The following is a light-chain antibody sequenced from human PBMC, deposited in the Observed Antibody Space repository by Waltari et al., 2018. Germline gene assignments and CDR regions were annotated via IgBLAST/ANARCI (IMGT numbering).Light chain of an antibody. V-gene: IGLV2-23*02. Sequence: QSALTQTATVSGSPGQSLTISCTGTSSDIGTYNLVSWYQQHPGKAPTLIIYDVNKRPSGVSNRFSGSKSGNTASLTISGLQAADEADYYCCSYAGSAISVFGGGTKVTVL. CDR3: CSYAGSAISV. CDR1: SSDIGTYNL. J-gene: IGLJ3*02. CDR2: DVN.